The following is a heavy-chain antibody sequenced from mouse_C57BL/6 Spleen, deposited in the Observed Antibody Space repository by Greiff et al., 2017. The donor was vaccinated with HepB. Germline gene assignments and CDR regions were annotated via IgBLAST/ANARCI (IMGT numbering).Heavy chain of an antibody. CDR3: ARSYYYGSSPYYAMDY. J-gene: IGHJ4*01. V-gene: IGHV1-18*01. D-gene: IGHD1-1*01. CDR1: GYTFTDYN. Sequence: EVQRVESGPELVKPGASVKIPCKASGYTFTDYNMDWVKQSHGKSLEWIGDINPNNGGTIYNQKFKGKATLTVDKSSSTAYMELRSLTSEDTAVYYCARSYYYGSSPYYAMDYWGQGTSVTVSS. CDR2: INPNNGGT.